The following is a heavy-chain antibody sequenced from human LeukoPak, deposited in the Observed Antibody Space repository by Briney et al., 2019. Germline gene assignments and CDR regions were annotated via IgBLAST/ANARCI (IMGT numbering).Heavy chain of an antibody. CDR2: ISGSGGST. CDR3: AKESRSLPYYYFDY. Sequence: GGSLRLSCAASGFTFSSYDMSWVRQAPGKGLEWVSIISGSGGSTYYADSVKGRFTISRDNTKNTLYLQMNSLSAEDTAVYYCAKESRSLPYYYFDYWGQGTLVTVSS. V-gene: IGHV3-23*01. J-gene: IGHJ4*02. CDR1: GFTFSSYD. D-gene: IGHD2-21*01.